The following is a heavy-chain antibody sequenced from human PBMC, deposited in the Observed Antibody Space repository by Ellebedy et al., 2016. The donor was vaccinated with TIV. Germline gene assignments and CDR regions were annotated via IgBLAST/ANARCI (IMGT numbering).Heavy chain of an antibody. CDR3: AKAGDYDFWSGYFLPDAYYYYYMDV. CDR2: ISGSGGST. D-gene: IGHD3-3*01. Sequence: GESLKISXAASGFTFSSYAMSWVRQAPGKGLEWVSAISGSGGSTYYADSVKGRFTISRDNSKNTLYLQMNSLRAEDTAVYYCAKAGDYDFWSGYFLPDAYYYYYMDVWGKGTTVTVSS. CDR1: GFTFSSYA. V-gene: IGHV3-23*01. J-gene: IGHJ6*03.